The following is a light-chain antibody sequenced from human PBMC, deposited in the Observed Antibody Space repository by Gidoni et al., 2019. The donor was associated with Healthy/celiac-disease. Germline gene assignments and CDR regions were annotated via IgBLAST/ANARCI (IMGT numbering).Light chain of an antibody. V-gene: IGKV3-11*01. Sequence: EIVLTQPPATLSLSPGDRATLSCRASQRVSSYLAWYQQKPGQAPRLLIYDASNRATGIPARFSDNGSGTDFPLPISSLEPEDFAVYYCQQRGNWPPLYAFGQGTKLEIE. CDR1: QRVSSY. J-gene: IGKJ2*01. CDR2: DAS. CDR3: QQRGNWPPLYA.